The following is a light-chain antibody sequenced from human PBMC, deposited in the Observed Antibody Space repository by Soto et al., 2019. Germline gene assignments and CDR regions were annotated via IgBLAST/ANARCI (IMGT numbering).Light chain of an antibody. CDR1: QVVRSS. CDR2: GAS. J-gene: IGKJ2*01. V-gene: IGKV3D-15*01. CDR3: QQYVNWPYT. Sequence: EIVMTQSPATLSVSPGERATLSCRASQVVRSSLAWYQQKPGQAPRLLIYGASTRATGIPARFSGSGSGTDFTLTISSLQSEDFAVYYCQQYVNWPYTFGQGTKLEIK.